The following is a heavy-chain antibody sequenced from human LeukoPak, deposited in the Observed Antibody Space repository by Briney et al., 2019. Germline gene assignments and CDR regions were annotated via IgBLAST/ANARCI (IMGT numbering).Heavy chain of an antibody. V-gene: IGHV1-69*06. D-gene: IGHD2-15*01. Sequence: ASVKVSCKASGDTFSSYAISWVRQAPGQGLEWMGRIIPIFGTANYAQKFQGRVTITADKSTSTAYMELSSLRSEDTAVYYCARDCSGGSCYLSAIDYWGQGTLVTVSS. CDR2: IIPIFGTA. CDR3: ARDCSGGSCYLSAIDY. CDR1: GDTFSSYA. J-gene: IGHJ4*02.